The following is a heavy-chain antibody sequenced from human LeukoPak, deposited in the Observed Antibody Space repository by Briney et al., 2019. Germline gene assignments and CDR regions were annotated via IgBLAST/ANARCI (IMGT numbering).Heavy chain of an antibody. Sequence: PGGSLRLSCAASGFTFSSYAMRWVRQAPGKGREWVTTISGSGGSTYYADSVKGRITISRDNSKNTLYLQMNSLRAEDTAVYYCAKDIPAGTAPGWGFDYWGQGTLVTVSS. CDR1: GFTFSSYA. D-gene: IGHD3-10*01. V-gene: IGHV3-23*01. CDR3: AKDIPAGTAPGWGFDY. J-gene: IGHJ4*02. CDR2: ISGSGGST.